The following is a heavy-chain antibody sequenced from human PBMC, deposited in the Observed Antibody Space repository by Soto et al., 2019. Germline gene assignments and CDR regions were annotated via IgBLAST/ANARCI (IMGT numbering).Heavy chain of an antibody. V-gene: IGHV1-18*01. CDR2: ISAYNGNT. Sequence: ASVKVSCKASGYTFTSYGIGWVRQAPGPGREWMGWISAYNGNTNYAQKLQGRVTMTTHTSTSTAYMELRSLRSDDTAVYYCVRDSSPLGGFLGWSYYYYYGMDVWGQGTTVTVSS. CDR3: VRDSSPLGGFLGWSYYYYYGMDV. CDR1: GYTFTSYG. D-gene: IGHD3-3*01. J-gene: IGHJ6*02.